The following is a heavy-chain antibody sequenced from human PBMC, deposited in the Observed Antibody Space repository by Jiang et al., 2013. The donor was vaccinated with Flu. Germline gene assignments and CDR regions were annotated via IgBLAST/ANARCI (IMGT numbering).Heavy chain of an antibody. D-gene: IGHD3-16*01. CDR1: GFSLSTSGVC. CDR3: AQTKDYERDTMDV. V-gene: IGHV2-70*11. J-gene: IGHJ6*04. CDR2: IDWDDDK. Sequence: KPTQTLTLTCTFSGFSLSTSGVCVSWIRQPPGKALEWLARIDWDDDKYYSTSLKTRLTISKDTSKNQGVLTMTNMGPVDTATYYCAQTKDYERDTMDVWGKGTTVTVSS.